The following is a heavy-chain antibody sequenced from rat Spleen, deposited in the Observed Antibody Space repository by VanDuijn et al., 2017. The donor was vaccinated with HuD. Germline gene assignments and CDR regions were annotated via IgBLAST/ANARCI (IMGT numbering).Heavy chain of an antibody. D-gene: IGHD1-4*01. V-gene: IGHV2-6*01. Sequence: QVQLEESGPGLVQPSQTLSLTCTVSGFSLTSYTVSWVRQPPGKGLEWIAAISSGGSTYYNSALKSRLSISRDTSKSQVFLKMNSLQTEDTAMYFCAAFPGWGQGVMVTVSS. CDR2: ISSGGST. CDR3: AAFPG. CDR1: GFSLTSYT. J-gene: IGHJ2*01.